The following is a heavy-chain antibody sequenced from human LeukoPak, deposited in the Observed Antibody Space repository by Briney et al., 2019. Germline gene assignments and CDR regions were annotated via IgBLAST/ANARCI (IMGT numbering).Heavy chain of an antibody. CDR1: GFTFSSYS. V-gene: IGHV3-7*01. J-gene: IGHJ2*01. CDR3: AREGYWSTNWYNGSLLRYFDL. Sequence: PGGSLRLSCAASGFTFSSYSMNWVRQAPGKGLEWVAHIKQDGTEKYNVDSVKGRFTISRDNAKDSLYLQMNSLRAEDTAVYYCAREGYWSTNWYNGSLLRYFDLWGRGTLVTVSS. CDR2: IKQDGTEK. D-gene: IGHD6-13*01.